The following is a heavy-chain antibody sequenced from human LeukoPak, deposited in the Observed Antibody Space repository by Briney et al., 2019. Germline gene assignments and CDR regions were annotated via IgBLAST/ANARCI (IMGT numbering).Heavy chain of an antibody. CDR3: ARLRGDSSSLY. CDR1: GYSSSYYW. Sequence: GESLKISCKGLGYSSSYYWIGWVRQMPGKGLEWMGIIYPGDSDTRYSPSFQGQVTISADRSISTVYLQWSSLKASDTAMYYCARLRGDSSSLYWGQGTLVTVSS. CDR2: IYPGDSDT. V-gene: IGHV5-51*01. D-gene: IGHD6-6*01. J-gene: IGHJ4*02.